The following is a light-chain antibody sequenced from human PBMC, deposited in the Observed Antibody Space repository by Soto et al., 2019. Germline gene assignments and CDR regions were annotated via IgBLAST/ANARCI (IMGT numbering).Light chain of an antibody. CDR2: GAF. V-gene: IGKV3-15*01. J-gene: IGKJ2*01. Sequence: EVVMTQSPATLSVSPGERATLSCRASQSIASNLAWYQQMPGQAPRLLIYGAFIRATGIPGRFSGSGSGTEFTLTISSLQSEDFAVYYCKQYNNWPLAFGQGTKLEIK. CDR1: QSIASN. CDR3: KQYNNWPLA.